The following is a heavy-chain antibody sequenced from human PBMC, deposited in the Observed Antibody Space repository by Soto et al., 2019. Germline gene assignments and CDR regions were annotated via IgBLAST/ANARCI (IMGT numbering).Heavy chain of an antibody. J-gene: IGHJ4*02. CDR2: ISGGGDST. D-gene: IGHD2-8*02. V-gene: IGHV3-23*01. CDR1: GFTFSSYA. Sequence: GGSLRLSCAASGFTFSSYAMSWVRQAPGKGLEWVSAISGGGDSTWHADSVKGRFTISRDNSKNTLYLQMDSLRAEDTAVYYCAKGSASVRPYCFDYWGQGTLVTVSS. CDR3: AKGSASVRPYCFDY.